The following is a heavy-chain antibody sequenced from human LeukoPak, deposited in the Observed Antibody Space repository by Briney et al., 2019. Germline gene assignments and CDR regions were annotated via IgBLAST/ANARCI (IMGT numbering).Heavy chain of an antibody. Sequence: SETLSLTCTVSGGSISSGGYYWSRIRQHPGKGLEWIGYMIYSGYTHYNPSLKSRVTISVDTSNNQFFLKLSPVTAADTAVYYCARDPKYVWGNYRWFDPWGQGILVTVSS. CDR1: GGSISSGGYY. CDR3: ARDPKYVWGNYRWFDP. D-gene: IGHD3-16*02. CDR2: MIYSGYT. J-gene: IGHJ5*02. V-gene: IGHV4-31*03.